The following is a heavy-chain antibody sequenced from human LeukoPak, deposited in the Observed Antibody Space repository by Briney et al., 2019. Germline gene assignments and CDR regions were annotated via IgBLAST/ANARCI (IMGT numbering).Heavy chain of an antibody. D-gene: IGHD2-21*01. CDR2: IRKKIYGGTT. CDR1: GFTFSDYT. V-gene: IGHV3-49*04. Sequence: GGSLRLSCTASGFTFSDYTMNWVRQAPGKGLEWVGFIRKKIYGGTTDYAASVKGRFTISRDDSKSIAFLQMNSLKTEDTAVYYCTREFMLDLQNIPFDYWGRGTLVTVSS. J-gene: IGHJ4*02. CDR3: TREFMLDLQNIPFDY.